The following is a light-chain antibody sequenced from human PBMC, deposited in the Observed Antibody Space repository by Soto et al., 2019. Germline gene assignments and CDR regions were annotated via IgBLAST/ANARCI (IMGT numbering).Light chain of an antibody. Sequence: QSALTQPPSVSGSPGQSVTISCTGTSSDVGSYTRVSWYQQPPGTAPKLMFYDVSKRPSGVPDRFSGSKSGNTASLTISGLQAEDEADYYCRSYTSSSTYVFGTGTKLTVL. J-gene: IGLJ1*01. CDR1: SSDVGSYTR. CDR2: DVS. CDR3: RSYTSSSTYV. V-gene: IGLV2-18*02.